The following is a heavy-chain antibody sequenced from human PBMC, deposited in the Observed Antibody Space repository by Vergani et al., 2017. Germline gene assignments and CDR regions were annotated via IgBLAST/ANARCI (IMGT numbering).Heavy chain of an antibody. J-gene: IGHJ4*02. CDR3: ARDLNRGYSGYDFDY. CDR2: IYYSGST. V-gene: IGHV4-39*07. D-gene: IGHD5-12*01. Sequence: QLQLQESGPGLVKPSETLSLTCTVSGGSISSSSYYWGWIRQPPGKGLGWIGSIYYSGSTYYNPSLKSRVTISVDTSKNQFSLKLSAVTAADTAVYYCARDLNRGYSGYDFDYWGQGTLVTVSS. CDR1: GGSISSSSYY.